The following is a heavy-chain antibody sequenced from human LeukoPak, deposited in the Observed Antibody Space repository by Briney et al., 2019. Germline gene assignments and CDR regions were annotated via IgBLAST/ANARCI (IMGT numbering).Heavy chain of an antibody. D-gene: IGHD6-19*01. CDR3: AKDGGWCELYYMDV. V-gene: IGHV3-30*02. Sequence: PGGSLRLSCTASGFTFSTYAMHWVRQAPGKGLEWVAFIRNDGSHKSYADSVKGRFTISRDNSKNTLFLQMNSLRPEDTAVYYCAKDGGWCELYYMDVWGTGTMVTVSS. CDR1: GFTFSTYA. CDR2: IRNDGSHK. J-gene: IGHJ6*03.